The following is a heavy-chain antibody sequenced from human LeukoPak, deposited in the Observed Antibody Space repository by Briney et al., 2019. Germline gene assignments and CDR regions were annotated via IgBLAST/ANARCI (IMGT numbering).Heavy chain of an antibody. V-gene: IGHV5-51*01. Sequence: GESLKISCKISRNSFTTYWIGWVRQMPGKGLEWMGIIYPGDSDTIYSPSFQGQVTISADRSIKTAYLQWSSLKASDTAMYYCASPRGHYDSSAFDFWGQGTLVTVSS. CDR3: ASPRGHYDSSAFDF. CDR2: IYPGDSDT. CDR1: RNSFTTYW. J-gene: IGHJ4*02. D-gene: IGHD3-22*01.